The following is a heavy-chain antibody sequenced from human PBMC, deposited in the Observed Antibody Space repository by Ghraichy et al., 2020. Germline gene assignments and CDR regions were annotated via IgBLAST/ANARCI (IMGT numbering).Heavy chain of an antibody. Sequence: GESLNISCAASGFTFSSYSKNWVRQAPGKGLEWVSYISSGTSTIYYADSVKGRFTISRDNAKNSLYLQMNSLRDEDTAVYYCARAGGYRTWYFDLWGRGTLVTVSS. D-gene: IGHD3-16*02. V-gene: IGHV3-48*02. J-gene: IGHJ2*01. CDR3: ARAGGYRTWYFDL. CDR1: GFTFSSYS. CDR2: ISSGTSTI.